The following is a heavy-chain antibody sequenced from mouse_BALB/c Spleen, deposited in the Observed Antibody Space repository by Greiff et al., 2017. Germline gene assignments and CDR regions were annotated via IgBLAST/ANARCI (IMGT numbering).Heavy chain of an antibody. CDR1: GFTFSSYA. J-gene: IGHJ3*01. Sequence: DVQLVESGGGLVKPGGSLKLSCAASGFTFSSYAMSWVRQSPEKRLEWVAEISSGGSYTYYPDTVTGRFTISRDNAKNTLYLEMSSLRSEDTAMYYCAREEDYYGSNTWFAYWGQGTLVTVSA. V-gene: IGHV5-9-4*01. CDR3: AREEDYYGSNTWFAY. CDR2: ISSGGSYT. D-gene: IGHD1-1*01.